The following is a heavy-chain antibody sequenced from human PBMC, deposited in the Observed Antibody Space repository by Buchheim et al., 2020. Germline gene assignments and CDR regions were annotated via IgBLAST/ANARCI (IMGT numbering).Heavy chain of an antibody. D-gene: IGHD6-19*01. V-gene: IGHV3-23*01. J-gene: IGHJ4*02. Sequence: EVQLLESGGGLVQPGGSLRLSCAASGFTFSSYGMSWVRQAPGKGLEWVSAFSGSGGSTYYADSVKGRFTISKDNSKNTLYLQMSSLGAGDTAVYYCARIGAVGGDFDHWGQGT. CDR1: GFTFSSYG. CDR2: FSGSGGST. CDR3: ARIGAVGGDFDH.